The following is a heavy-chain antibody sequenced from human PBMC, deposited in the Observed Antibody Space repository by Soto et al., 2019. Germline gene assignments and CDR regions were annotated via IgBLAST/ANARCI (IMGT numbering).Heavy chain of an antibody. V-gene: IGHV1-69*01. CDR1: GGTFSSYA. CDR2: IIPIFGTA. CDR3: VRGRVVVVAATRAYYGMDV. Sequence: QVQLVQSGAEVKKPGSSVKVSCKASGGTFSSYAISWVRQAPGQGLEWMEGIIPIFGTANYAQKFQGRVTITADESTSTAYMELSSLRSEDTAVYYCVRGRVVVVAATRAYYGMDVWGQGTTVTVSS. D-gene: IGHD2-15*01. J-gene: IGHJ6*02.